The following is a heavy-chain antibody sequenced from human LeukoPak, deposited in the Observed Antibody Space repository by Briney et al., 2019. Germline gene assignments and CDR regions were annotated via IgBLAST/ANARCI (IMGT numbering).Heavy chain of an antibody. V-gene: IGHV3-7*01. D-gene: IGHD6-13*01. J-gene: IGHJ4*02. CDR3: GRVIAGAIDY. CDR2: INLDGSER. CDR1: GFTFSSYG. Sequence: GGSLRLSCVASGFTFSSYGFHWVRQAPGKGLEWVANINLDGSERFYVDFVKGRFTISRDNADNSMYLQMNSLRAEDTAVYYCGRVIAGAIDYWGQGTLVTVSS.